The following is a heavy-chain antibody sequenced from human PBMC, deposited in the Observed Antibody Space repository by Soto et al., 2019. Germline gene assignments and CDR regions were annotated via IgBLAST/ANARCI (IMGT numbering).Heavy chain of an antibody. CDR3: ARDLGYCSSTSCYFGWFDP. CDR1: GFTFSSYA. J-gene: IGHJ5*02. D-gene: IGHD2-2*01. V-gene: IGHV3-30-3*01. Sequence: GSLRLSCAASGFTFSSYAMHWVRQAPGKGLEWVAVISYDGSNKYYADSVKGRFTISRDNSKNTLYLQMNSLRAEDTAVYYCARDLGYCSSTSCYFGWFDPWGQGTLVTVSS. CDR2: ISYDGSNK.